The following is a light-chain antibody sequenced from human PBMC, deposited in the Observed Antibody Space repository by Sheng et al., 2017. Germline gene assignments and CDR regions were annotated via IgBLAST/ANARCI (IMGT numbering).Light chain of an antibody. V-gene: IGKV1-13*02. CDR3: QQFTL. CDR2: DAS. J-gene: IGKJ4*01. Sequence: AIQMTQSPSSLSASVGDRVTITCRASQGISSALAWYQQKPGKAPKLLIYDASSLESGVPSRSSGSGSGTDFTLTISSLQPEDFATYYCQQFTLFGGGTKVEIK. CDR1: QGISSA.